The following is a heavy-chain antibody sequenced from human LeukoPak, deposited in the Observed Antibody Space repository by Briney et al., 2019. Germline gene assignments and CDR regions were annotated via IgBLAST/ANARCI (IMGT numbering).Heavy chain of an antibody. V-gene: IGHV1-46*01. CDR2: INPSGGST. CDR1: GYAFTSYY. J-gene: IGHJ2*01. Sequence: ASVKVSCKASGYAFTSYYMHWVRQAPGQGLEWMGIINPSGGSTSYAQKFQGRVTMTTDTSTSTAYMELRSLRSDDTAVYYCARDYYDSSGPRTYWYFDLWGRGTLVTVSS. CDR3: ARDYYDSSGPRTYWYFDL. D-gene: IGHD3-22*01.